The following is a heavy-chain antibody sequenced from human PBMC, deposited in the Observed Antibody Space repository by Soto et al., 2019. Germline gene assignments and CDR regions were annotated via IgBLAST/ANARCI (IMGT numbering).Heavy chain of an antibody. CDR3: ARGARGYSSSWYRGLNWFDP. CDR2: INHSGST. CDR1: GGSFSGYY. V-gene: IGHV4-34*01. J-gene: IGHJ5*02. Sequence: QVQLQQWGAGLLKPSETLSLTCAVYGGSFSGYYWSWIRQPPGKGLEWIGEINHSGSTNYNPSLKIRVTISVDTSKNQFSLKLSSVTAADTAVYYCARGARGYSSSWYRGLNWFDPWGQGTLVTVSS. D-gene: IGHD6-13*01.